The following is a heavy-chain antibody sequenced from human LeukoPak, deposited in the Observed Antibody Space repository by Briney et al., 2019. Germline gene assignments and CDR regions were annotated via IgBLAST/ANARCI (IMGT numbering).Heavy chain of an antibody. J-gene: IGHJ3*02. Sequence: GSLRLSCAASGFTFSSYGMHWVRQAPGKGLEWVAFIRHDGSNKYYADSVKGRFTISRDNSKNTLYLQMNSLRAEDTAVYYCAKKYSSSPSGAFDIWGQGTMVTVSS. CDR2: IRHDGSNK. CDR1: GFTFSSYG. CDR3: AKKYSSSPSGAFDI. V-gene: IGHV3-30*02. D-gene: IGHD6-6*01.